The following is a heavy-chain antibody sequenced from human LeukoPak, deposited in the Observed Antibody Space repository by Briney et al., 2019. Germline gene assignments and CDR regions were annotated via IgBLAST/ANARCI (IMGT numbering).Heavy chain of an antibody. CDR2: INQDGSAE. CDR1: GFMFTSYW. Sequence: GGSLRLSCAASGFMFTSYWMSWVRQAPGKGLEWVANINQDGSAEYYVDSVKGRFTISRDNAKNSLYLQMNSLRAEDTAVYYCAELGITMIGGVWGKGTTVTISS. D-gene: IGHD3-10*02. V-gene: IGHV3-7*01. CDR3: AELGITMIGGV. J-gene: IGHJ6*04.